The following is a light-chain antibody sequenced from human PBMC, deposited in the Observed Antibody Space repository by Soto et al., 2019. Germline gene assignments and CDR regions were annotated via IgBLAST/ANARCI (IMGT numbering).Light chain of an antibody. Sequence: IQLTQSPSSLSASVGDRVTITCRASQGISSYLAWYQQKPGKAPKLLIYAASTLQSGVPSRFSGGGSGTDFTLTISSLQPEDFATYYCQQLNSYSFTFGPGTKVDIK. CDR3: QQLNSYSFT. J-gene: IGKJ3*01. V-gene: IGKV1-9*01. CDR1: QGISSY. CDR2: AAS.